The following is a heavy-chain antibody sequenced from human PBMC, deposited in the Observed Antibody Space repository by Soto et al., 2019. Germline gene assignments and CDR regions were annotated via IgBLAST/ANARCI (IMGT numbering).Heavy chain of an antibody. CDR3: ARNDKSGYCSSTSCYVAARNYYYGMDV. D-gene: IGHD2-2*01. CDR1: GYSFTSYW. J-gene: IGHJ6*02. CDR2: IDPSDSYT. Sequence: PGESLKISCKGSGYSFTSYWISWVRQMPVKGLEWMGRIDPSDSYTNYSPSFQGHVTISADKSISTAYLQWSSLKASDTAMYYCARNDKSGYCSSTSCYVAARNYYYGMDVWGQGTTVTVSS. V-gene: IGHV5-10-1*01.